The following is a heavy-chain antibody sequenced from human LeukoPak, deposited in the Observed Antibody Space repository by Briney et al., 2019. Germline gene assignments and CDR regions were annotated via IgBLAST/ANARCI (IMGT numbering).Heavy chain of an antibody. CDR3: ARDFSATNYFDY. D-gene: IGHD3-10*01. Sequence: GGSLRLSCAASGFTFSSYEMNWVRQAPGKGLEWVSCISSSGNTMYYADSVKGRFTIPRDNAKNSLYLQMDSLRAEDTAVYYCARDFSATNYFDYWGQGTLVTVSS. CDR1: GFTFSSYE. V-gene: IGHV3-48*03. CDR2: ISSSGNTM. J-gene: IGHJ4*02.